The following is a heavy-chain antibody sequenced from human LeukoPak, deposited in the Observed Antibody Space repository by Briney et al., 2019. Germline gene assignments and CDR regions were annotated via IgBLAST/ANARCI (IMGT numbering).Heavy chain of an antibody. CDR3: ARAHTPGITGTDPFDY. J-gene: IGHJ4*02. CDR2: ISSSSSTI. CDR1: GFTFSSYS. Sequence: GGSLRLSCAASGFTFSSYSMNWVRQAPGKGLEWVSYISSSSSTIYYADSVKGRFTISRDNAKNSLYLQMNSLRAEDTAVYYCARAHTPGITGTDPFDYWGQGTLVTVSS. V-gene: IGHV3-48*01. D-gene: IGHD1-20*01.